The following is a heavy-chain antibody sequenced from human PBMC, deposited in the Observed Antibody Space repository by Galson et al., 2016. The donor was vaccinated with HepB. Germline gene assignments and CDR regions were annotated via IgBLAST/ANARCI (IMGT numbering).Heavy chain of an antibody. D-gene: IGHD5-12*01. CDR3: TRGGYSGYGRFDC. CDR1: GFTFDEYG. V-gene: IGHV3-20*04. J-gene: IGHJ4*02. Sequence: SLRLSCAASGFTFDEYGMSWVRQGPGKGLEWVSGINWVGGSTGYADSVKGRFTISRDNARNSLYLQMNSLRAEDTALYYCTRGGYSGYGRFDCWGQGTRVTVSS. CDR2: INWVGGST.